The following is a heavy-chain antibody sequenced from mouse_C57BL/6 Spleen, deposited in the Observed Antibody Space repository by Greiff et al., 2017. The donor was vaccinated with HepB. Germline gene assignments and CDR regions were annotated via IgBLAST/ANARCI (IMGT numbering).Heavy chain of an antibody. CDR2: IDPSDSYT. CDR3: ARGGSNYVLDY. CDR1: GYTFTSYW. Sequence: QVQLQQPGAELVMPGASVKLSCKASGYTFTSYWMHWVKQRPGQGLEWIGEIDPSDSYTNYNQKFKGKSKLTVDKSSSTAYMQLSSLTSEDSAVYYCARGGSNYVLDYWGQGTTLTVSS. J-gene: IGHJ2*01. V-gene: IGHV1-69*01. D-gene: IGHD2-5*01.